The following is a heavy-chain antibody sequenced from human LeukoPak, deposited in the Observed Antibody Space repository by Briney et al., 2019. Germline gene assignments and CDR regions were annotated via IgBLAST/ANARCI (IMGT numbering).Heavy chain of an antibody. CDR1: GGSISSSNW. CDR3: ARGIRLTGSPTDY. D-gene: IGHD3-9*01. CDR2: INHSGST. V-gene: IGHV4-4*02. Sequence: SETLSLTCAVSGGSISSSNWWSWARQPPGKGLEWIGEINHSGSTNYNPSLKSRVTISVDTSKNQFSLKLSSVTAADTAVYYCARGIRLTGSPTDYWGQGTLVTVSS. J-gene: IGHJ4*02.